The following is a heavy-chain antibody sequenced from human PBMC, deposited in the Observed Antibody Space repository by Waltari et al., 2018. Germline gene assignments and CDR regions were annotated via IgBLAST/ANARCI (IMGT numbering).Heavy chain of an antibody. V-gene: IGHV3-30*18. D-gene: IGHD6-13*01. CDR3: AKDAAAAPAYYYYMDV. J-gene: IGHJ6*03. CDR2: ISLDGFHK. Sequence: QVQLVESGGGVVQPGRSLRLSCAASGFIFSNSAMHWVRQAPGKGLGWVAVISLDGFHKHYADSVKGRFTISRDNSKNTLFLQTNSLRDEDTATYYCAKDAAAAPAYYYYMDVWGKGTTVTISS. CDR1: GFIFSNSA.